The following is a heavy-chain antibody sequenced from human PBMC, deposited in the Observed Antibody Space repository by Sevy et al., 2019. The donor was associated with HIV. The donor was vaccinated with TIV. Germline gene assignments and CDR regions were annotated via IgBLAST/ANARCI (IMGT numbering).Heavy chain of an antibody. CDR2: IKTETDGGTI. CDR1: GFIFSNVG. D-gene: IGHD2-8*02. CDR3: TTGHESGAIFDY. V-gene: IGHV3-15*01. Sequence: GGSLRLSCTASGFIFSNVGMSWVRQAPGKGLEWVGRIKTETDGGTIDYAAPVKDRFTISRDDSKNTMYMEMITLQTEDPAVYFCTTGHESGAIFDYWGKGTLVTVSS. J-gene: IGHJ4*02.